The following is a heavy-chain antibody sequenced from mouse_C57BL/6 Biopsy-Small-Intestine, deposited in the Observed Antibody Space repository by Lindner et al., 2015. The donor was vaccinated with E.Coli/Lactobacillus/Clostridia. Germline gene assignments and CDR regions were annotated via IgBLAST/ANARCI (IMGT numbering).Heavy chain of an antibody. CDR2: IVLMFNTP. CDR3: ASHRNLGVVVVPYHFDH. V-gene: IGHV1-81*01. CDR1: GGTFTYYA. Sequence: SVKVSCKASGGTFTYYAFSWVRQAPGDGLEWMGGIVLMFNTPVYAQRWQDRVTITTDKSTNSSYMELTSLESEDTAVYFCASHRNLGVVVVPYHFDHWGQGTLVTVPS. J-gene: IGHJ4*01.